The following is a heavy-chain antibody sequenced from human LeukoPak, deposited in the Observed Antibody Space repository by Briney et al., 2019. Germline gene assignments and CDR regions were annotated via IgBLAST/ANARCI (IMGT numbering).Heavy chain of an antibody. Sequence: DSVKVSCKTSGYTFAAYYIHWVRQAPGQGLEWMGWITPNSGGTNYAQKFQGRVTMTRDTSISTVYMELSRLRSDDTAVYYCARLVATMMFDQYFDYWGQGTLVTVSS. CDR3: ARLVATMMFDQYFDY. CDR2: ITPNSGGT. V-gene: IGHV1-2*02. D-gene: IGHD5-12*01. J-gene: IGHJ4*02. CDR1: GYTFAAYY.